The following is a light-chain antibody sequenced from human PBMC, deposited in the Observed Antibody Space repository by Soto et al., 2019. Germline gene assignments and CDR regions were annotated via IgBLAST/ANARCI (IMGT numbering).Light chain of an antibody. V-gene: IGKV1-5*03. Sequence: DNQMTQSPSTLSASVGDRVTITCRASQSISNWLAWYQQRPGKAPKLLIYKASTLESGVPSRFSGSGSGTEFTLTISSLQPDDFATYYCQQSWTFGQGTKVEIK. CDR1: QSISNW. J-gene: IGKJ1*01. CDR3: QQSWT. CDR2: KAS.